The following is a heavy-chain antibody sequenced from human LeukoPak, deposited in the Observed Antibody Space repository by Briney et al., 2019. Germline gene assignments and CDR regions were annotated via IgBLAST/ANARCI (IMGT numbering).Heavy chain of an antibody. D-gene: IGHD3-3*01. CDR1: GYTLTELS. V-gene: IGHV1-24*01. CDR2: FDPEDGET. J-gene: IGHJ5*02. CDR3: ATVTIFGVVTRPYNWFDP. Sequence: ASVKVSCKVSGYTLTELSMHWVRQAPGKGLEWMGGFDPEDGETIYAQKFQGRVTMTEDTSTDTAYMELGSLRSEDTAVYYCATVTIFGVVTRPYNWFDPWGQGTLVTVSS.